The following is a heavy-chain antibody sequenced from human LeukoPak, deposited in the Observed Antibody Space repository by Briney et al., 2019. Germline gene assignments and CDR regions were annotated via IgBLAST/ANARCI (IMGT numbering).Heavy chain of an antibody. Sequence: PGGSLRLSCAASGFTFSSYAMSWVRQAPGKGLEWVSAISGSGGSTYYADSVKGRFTISRDNSKNTLYLQMNSLRAEDTAVYYCAKDRGLLWFGDKEGYFDYWGQGTLVTVSS. D-gene: IGHD3-10*01. CDR1: GFTFSSYA. J-gene: IGHJ4*02. CDR3: AKDRGLLWFGDKEGYFDY. V-gene: IGHV3-23*01. CDR2: ISGSGGST.